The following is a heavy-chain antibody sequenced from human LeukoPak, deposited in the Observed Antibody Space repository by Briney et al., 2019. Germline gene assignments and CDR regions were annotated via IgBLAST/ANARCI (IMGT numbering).Heavy chain of an antibody. CDR2: ISAYNGNT. Sequence: GASVKVSCKASGYTFTSYGISWVRQAPGQGLEWMGWISAYNGNTNYAQKLQGRVTMTTDTSTSTAYMELRSLRSDDTAVYYCARWSYDILTGYLTGFDYWGQGTLVTVSP. J-gene: IGHJ4*02. CDR3: ARWSYDILTGYLTGFDY. D-gene: IGHD3-9*01. CDR1: GYTFTSYG. V-gene: IGHV1-18*01.